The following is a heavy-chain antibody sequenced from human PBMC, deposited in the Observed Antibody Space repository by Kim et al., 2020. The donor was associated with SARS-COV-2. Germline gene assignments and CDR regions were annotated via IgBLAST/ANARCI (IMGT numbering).Heavy chain of an antibody. V-gene: IGHV3-48*02. CDR3: AREMYYYDSSGYSLYYFDY. D-gene: IGHD3-22*01. J-gene: IGHJ4*02. Sequence: RFTISRDNAKNSLYLQMNSLRDEDTAVYYCAREMYYYDSSGYSLYYFDYWGQGTLVTVSS.